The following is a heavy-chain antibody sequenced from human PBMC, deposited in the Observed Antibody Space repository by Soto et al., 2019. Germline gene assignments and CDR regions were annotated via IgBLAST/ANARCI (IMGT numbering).Heavy chain of an antibody. D-gene: IGHD6-19*01. CDR2: IYHSGST. J-gene: IGHJ6*02. Sequence: SETLSLTCAVSGGSISSSNWWSWVRQPPGKGLEWIGEIYHSGSTDYNPSLKSRVTISVDKSKNQFSLKLSSVTAADTAVYYCARVGAVAGTGYYYYYYGMDVWGQGTTVTVS. CDR1: GGSISSSNW. CDR3: ARVGAVAGTGYYYYYYGMDV. V-gene: IGHV4-4*02.